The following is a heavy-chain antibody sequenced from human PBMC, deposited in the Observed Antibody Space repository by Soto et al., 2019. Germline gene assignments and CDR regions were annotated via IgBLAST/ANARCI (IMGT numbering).Heavy chain of an antibody. CDR1: GYSLSRGYF. D-gene: IGHD6-13*01. CDR2: IYHSGNT. J-gene: IGHJ4*02. V-gene: IGHV4-38-2*01. Sequence: SETLSLTCAVSGYSLSRGYFWGWIRQSPGKGLEWIGSIYHSGNTDYSLSLESRVTISVDTSKNQFSLSLSSVTAADTAVYYCAKGLYSSSWYPFDYWGQGILVTVSS. CDR3: AKGLYSSSWYPFDY.